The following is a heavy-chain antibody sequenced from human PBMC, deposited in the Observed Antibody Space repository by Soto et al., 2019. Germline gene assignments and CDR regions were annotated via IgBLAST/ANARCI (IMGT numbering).Heavy chain of an antibody. Sequence: PGWSLRLSCAASGITVSTNYMSWVRQAPGKGLERVSFINSGGNTYYADSVEGRFTISRDNSKNTLYLQMHSLRADDTAVYYCARDSESEIKWLYYLESWGQGTLVTVSS. J-gene: IGHJ4*02. CDR2: INSGGNT. CDR3: ARDSESEIKWLYYLES. V-gene: IGHV3-66*01. D-gene: IGHD3-22*01. CDR1: GITVSTNY.